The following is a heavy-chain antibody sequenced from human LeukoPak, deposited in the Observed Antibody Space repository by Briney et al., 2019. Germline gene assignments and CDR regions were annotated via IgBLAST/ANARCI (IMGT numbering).Heavy chain of an antibody. V-gene: IGHV3-11*04. J-gene: IGHJ4*02. D-gene: IGHD2-15*01. CDR1: GFTFSDYY. CDR3: ARDCSGVSCYGSLDY. Sequence: GGSLRLSCAASGFTFSDYYMSWIRQAPGKGLKWVSYISSSGSTIYYADSVKGRFTISRDNAKNSLYLQMNNLRAEDTAVYYCARDCSGVSCYGSLDYWGQGTLVTVSS. CDR2: ISSSGSTI.